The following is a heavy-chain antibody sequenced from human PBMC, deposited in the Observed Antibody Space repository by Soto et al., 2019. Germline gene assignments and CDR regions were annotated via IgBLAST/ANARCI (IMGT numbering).Heavy chain of an antibody. Sequence: SVKVSCKASGGTFSSYAISWVRQAPGQGLEWMGGIIPIFGTANYAQKFQGRVTITADESTSTAYMVLSSLRSEDTAVYYFATSAQNSSSLLSGRYYYYGMDVWGQGTTVTVSS. CDR3: ATSAQNSSSLLSGRYYYYGMDV. V-gene: IGHV1-69*13. CDR1: GGTFSSYA. CDR2: IIPIFGTA. J-gene: IGHJ6*02. D-gene: IGHD6-6*01.